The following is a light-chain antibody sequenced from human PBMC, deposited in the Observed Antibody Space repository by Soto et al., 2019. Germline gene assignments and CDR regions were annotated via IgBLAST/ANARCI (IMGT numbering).Light chain of an antibody. Sequence: EIVLTQSPGTLSLSPGERATLSCRASQSVSSSYLAWYQQKPGQAPRLLIYGASSRANGIPDRFTCSGSGTDFTLTISRLEPEDFAVYYCQHYGSSTYTFGQGTKLEIK. CDR3: QHYGSSTYT. J-gene: IGKJ2*01. CDR2: GAS. CDR1: QSVSSSY. V-gene: IGKV3-20*01.